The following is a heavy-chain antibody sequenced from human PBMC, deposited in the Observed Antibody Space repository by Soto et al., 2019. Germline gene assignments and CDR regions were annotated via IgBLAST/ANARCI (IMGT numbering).Heavy chain of an antibody. D-gene: IGHD3-22*01. V-gene: IGHV4-34*01. Sequence: QVHLQQWGAGLLKPSETLSLTCAVHGGSFSGYQWIWIRQPPGKGLEWIGEVSPGGSTIHSLSLGGRVTISLDTPKTQFSLNLTSVTAADTAVYYCARGSSGYSRTVAYYHYTMDVWGKGTTVTVSS. J-gene: IGHJ6*03. CDR3: ARGSSGYSRTVAYYHYTMDV. CDR2: VSPGGST. CDR1: GGSFSGYQ.